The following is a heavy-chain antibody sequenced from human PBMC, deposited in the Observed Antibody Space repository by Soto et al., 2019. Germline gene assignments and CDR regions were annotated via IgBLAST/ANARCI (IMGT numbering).Heavy chain of an antibody. D-gene: IGHD2-15*01. J-gene: IGHJ4*02. Sequence: EVQLLESGGGLARPGGALRLCCTASGFTFSSYAMTWVRQAPGKGLAWVSGISGSGGTTHYTDAVKGRFTVSRDHSNNSLCLQMNSLRVEETAVYYCARGQGIVMFPVPVGIVNRPKPTGFDYWGQGTLFTVST. CDR2: ISGSGGTT. CDR3: ARGQGIVMFPVPVGIVNRPKPTGFDY. CDR1: GFTFSSYA. V-gene: IGHV3-23*01.